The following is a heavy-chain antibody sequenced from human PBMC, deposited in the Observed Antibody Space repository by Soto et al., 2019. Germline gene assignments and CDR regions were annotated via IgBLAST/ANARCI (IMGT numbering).Heavy chain of an antibody. Sequence: QVQLVESGGGVVQPGRSLRLSCAASGFTCSSYGMHWVRQGPGKGLEWVAVIWYDGSNKYYADSVKGRFTISRDNSKNTLYLQMNSLRAEDTAVYYCARDGYCSGGSCYSVPVFDYWGQGTLVTVSS. CDR3: ARDGYCSGGSCYSVPVFDY. CDR1: GFTCSSYG. CDR2: IWYDGSNK. J-gene: IGHJ4*02. V-gene: IGHV3-33*01. D-gene: IGHD2-15*01.